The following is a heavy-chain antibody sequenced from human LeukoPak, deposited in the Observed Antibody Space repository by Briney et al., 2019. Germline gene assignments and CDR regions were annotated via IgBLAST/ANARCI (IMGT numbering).Heavy chain of an antibody. D-gene: IGHD3-10*01. CDR2: ISYDGSNK. CDR1: GFTFSSYA. V-gene: IGHV3-30-3*01. CDR3: ARYYYGSGSYDY. Sequence: GGSLRLSCAASGFTFSSYAMHWVRQAPGKGLEWVAVISYDGSNKYYADSAKGRFTISRDNSKNTLYLQMNSLRAEDTAVYYCARYYYGSGSYDYWGQGTLVTVSS. J-gene: IGHJ4*02.